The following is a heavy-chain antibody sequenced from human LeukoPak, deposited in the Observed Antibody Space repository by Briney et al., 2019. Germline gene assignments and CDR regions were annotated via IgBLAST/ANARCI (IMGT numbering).Heavy chain of an antibody. J-gene: IGHJ4*02. CDR2: IYTSGST. V-gene: IGHV4-4*08. D-gene: IGHD6-6*01. CDR3: ARGSIAAPHYFDY. Sequence: SETLSLTCTVSGGSISSYYWSWIRQPPGKGLEWIGRIYTSGSTNYNPSLKSRVTISVDTSKNQFSLKLSSVTAADTAVYYCARGSIAAPHYFDYWGQGTLVTVSS. CDR1: GGSISSYY.